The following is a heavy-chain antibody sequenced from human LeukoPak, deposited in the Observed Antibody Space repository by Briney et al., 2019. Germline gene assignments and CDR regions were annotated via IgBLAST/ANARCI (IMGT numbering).Heavy chain of an antibody. V-gene: IGHV4-4*07. J-gene: IGHJ2*01. Sequence: SETLSLTWTVSDXSISSYYGNWIRQPAGKGLEWIGRMYTSGSTNYNPSLKSRVTMSVDTSKNQFSLKMSSVTAADTAVYYCARGARPTRWYFDLWGRGTLVTVSS. CDR3: ARGARPTRWYFDL. CDR1: DXSISSYY. CDR2: MYTSGST. D-gene: IGHD5-12*01.